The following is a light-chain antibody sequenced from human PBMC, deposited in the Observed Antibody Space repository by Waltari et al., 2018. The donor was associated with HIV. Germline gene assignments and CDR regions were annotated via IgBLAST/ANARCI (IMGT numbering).Light chain of an antibody. Sequence: QSVLTQPPSASGTPGQRVTISCSGSRSNIGNNDVYWFQKLPGTAPKLLIYRNNQRPSGVPDRFTGSKSGTSVSLAISGLRSEDEADYYCDAWDDSLSGRVFGGGTKLTVL. J-gene: IGLJ3*02. CDR3: DAWDDSLSGRV. V-gene: IGLV1-47*01. CDR1: RSNIGNND. CDR2: RNN.